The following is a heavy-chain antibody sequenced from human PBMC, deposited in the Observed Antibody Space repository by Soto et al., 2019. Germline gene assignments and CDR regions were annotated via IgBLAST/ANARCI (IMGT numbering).Heavy chain of an antibody. Sequence: PGESLKISCKGSGYSFTSYWISWVRQMPGKGLEWMGRIDPSDSYTNYSPSFQGHVTISADKSISTAYLQWSSLKASDTAMYYCAVYCSGGSCYHYYYGMDVWGQGTTVTVS. J-gene: IGHJ6*02. CDR1: GYSFTSYW. V-gene: IGHV5-10-1*01. CDR2: IDPSDSYT. CDR3: AVYCSGGSCYHYYYGMDV. D-gene: IGHD2-15*01.